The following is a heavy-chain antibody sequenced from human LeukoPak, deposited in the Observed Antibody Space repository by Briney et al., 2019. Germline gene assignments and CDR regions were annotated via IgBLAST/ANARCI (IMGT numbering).Heavy chain of an antibody. CDR3: ARGVRYSGSSSSYYFDY. Sequence: GGSLRLSCAASGFTFINYAMHWVRPAPRRGVEWVAIISYDGSNDYYADSVKGRFTISRDNSKNTMYLQMNSLRAEDTAVYYCARGVRYSGSSSSYYFDYWGQGTLVTVSS. D-gene: IGHD1-26*01. V-gene: IGHV3-30-3*01. J-gene: IGHJ4*02. CDR2: ISYDGSND. CDR1: GFTFINYA.